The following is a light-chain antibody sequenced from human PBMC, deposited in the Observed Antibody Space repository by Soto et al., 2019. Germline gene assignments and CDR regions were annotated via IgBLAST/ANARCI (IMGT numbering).Light chain of an antibody. V-gene: IGLV1-44*01. J-gene: IGLJ2*01. Sequence: QSVLTQPPSASGTPGQRVTISCSGSSSRIGSNTVNWYQQLPGTAPKLLIYGHNQRPSGVPDRFSGSKSGTSASLAISGLQSEDEADYYCAAWDDSLNGRVFGGETKLTVL. CDR2: GHN. CDR1: SSRIGSNT. CDR3: AAWDDSLNGRV.